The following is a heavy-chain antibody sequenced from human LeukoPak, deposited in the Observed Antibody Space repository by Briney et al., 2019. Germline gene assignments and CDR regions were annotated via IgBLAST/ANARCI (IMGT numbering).Heavy chain of an antibody. CDR3: AKDIRVHYFDPRGYLFDP. D-gene: IGHD3-22*01. J-gene: IGHJ5*02. CDR2: IGGSGGGT. V-gene: IGHV3-23*01. Sequence: PGGSLRFSCAASGFSFSSYSMSWVRQAPGKGPEWVSTIGGSGGGTDYADSVKGRFNISRDNSKKMLYLQMNSLRVEDTAVYYCAKDIRVHYFDPRGYLFDPWGQGTLVTVSS. CDR1: GFSFSSYS.